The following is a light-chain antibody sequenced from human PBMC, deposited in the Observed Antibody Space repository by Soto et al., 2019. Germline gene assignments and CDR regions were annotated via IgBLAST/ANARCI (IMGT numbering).Light chain of an antibody. CDR2: GAS. V-gene: IGKV3-20*01. J-gene: IGKJ5*01. CDR1: QSLITRY. Sequence: EIVLTQSPGTLSLFPGERATLSCRASQSLITRYLAWYQQKPGQAPRLLIYGASSRATGIPDRFSGSGSRTDFTLTISRLEHEDFPVYSCQQYGNSPTFGKGTRLEIK. CDR3: QQYGNSPT.